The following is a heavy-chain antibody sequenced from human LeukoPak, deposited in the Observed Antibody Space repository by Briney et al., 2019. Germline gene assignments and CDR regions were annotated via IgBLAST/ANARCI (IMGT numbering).Heavy chain of an antibody. Sequence: PGGSLRLSCEASGFTFSSYTMHWVRQAPGKGLEWVTVVSYDGSNKYYADSVKGRFTISRDDAKNTLYLQMNSLRAEDTAVYYCAKAPGPFDYWGQGTLVTVSS. V-gene: IGHV3-30-3*01. CDR3: AKAPGPFDY. CDR2: VSYDGSNK. CDR1: GFTFSSYT. J-gene: IGHJ4*02.